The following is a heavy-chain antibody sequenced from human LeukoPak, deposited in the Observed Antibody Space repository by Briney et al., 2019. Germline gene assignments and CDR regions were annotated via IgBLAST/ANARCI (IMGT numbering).Heavy chain of an antibody. D-gene: IGHD3-10*01. CDR3: AREDRRITMVRGVQNWFDP. V-gene: IGHV1-8*02. J-gene: IGHJ5*02. CDR2: MNPNSGNT. Sequence: GASVKVSCKASGYTFTSYYMHWVRQAPGQGLEWMGWMNPNSGNTGYAQKFQGRVTMTRNTSISTAYMELSSLRSEDTAVYYCAREDRRITMVRGVQNWFDPWGQGTLVTVSS. CDR1: GYTFTSYY.